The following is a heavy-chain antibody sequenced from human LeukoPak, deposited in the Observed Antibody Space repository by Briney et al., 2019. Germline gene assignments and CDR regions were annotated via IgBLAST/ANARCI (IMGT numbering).Heavy chain of an antibody. D-gene: IGHD6-13*01. V-gene: IGHV3-30*02. CDR1: GLSIADYT. CDR3: AKDLRKQLVSGIDY. CDR2: IRYDGSNK. J-gene: IGHJ4*02. Sequence: GGSLRLSCEASGLSIADYTMHWVRQAPGKGLEWVAFIRYDGSNKYYADSVKGRFTISRDNSKNTLYLQMNSLRAEDTAVYYCAKDLRKQLVSGIDYWGQGTLVTVSS.